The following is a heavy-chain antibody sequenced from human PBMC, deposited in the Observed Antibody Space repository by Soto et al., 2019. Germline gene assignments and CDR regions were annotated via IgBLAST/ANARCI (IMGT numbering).Heavy chain of an antibody. CDR2: ISYDGSNK. CDR1: GFTFSSYG. CDR3: AKVGVVVPAAMLYYGMDV. V-gene: IGHV3-30*18. J-gene: IGHJ6*02. Sequence: GGSLRLSCAASGFTFSSYGMHWVRQAPGKGLEWVAVISYDGSNKYYADSVKGRFTISRDNSKNTLYLQMNSLRAEDTAVYYCAKVGVVVPAAMLYYGMDVWGQGTTVTVSS. D-gene: IGHD2-2*01.